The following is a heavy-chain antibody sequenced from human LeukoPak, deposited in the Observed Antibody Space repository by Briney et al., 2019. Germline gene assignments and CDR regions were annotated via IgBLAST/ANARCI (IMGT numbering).Heavy chain of an antibody. CDR1: GFTFSRSW. CDR2: INEDGSEI. D-gene: IGHD1-26*01. CDR3: ARVGGSGSHEYYFDY. V-gene: IGHV3-7*01. Sequence: GGSLRLSCAASGFTFSRSWMTWVRQAPGKGLEWVASINEDGSEIHYVDSVKGRFTIARDNAKNSLYLQMNSLRAEDTAVYYCARVGGSGSHEYYFDYWGQGTLVTVSS. J-gene: IGHJ4*02.